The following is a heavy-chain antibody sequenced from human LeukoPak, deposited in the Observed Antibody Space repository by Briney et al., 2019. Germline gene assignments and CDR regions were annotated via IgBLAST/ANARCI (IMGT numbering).Heavy chain of an antibody. CDR3: ASLTDIEAGAVRY. CDR2: ISSSSSYI. Sequence: GGSLRLSCAASGFTFSSYSMSWVRQAPGKGLEWVSSISSSSSYIYYADSVKGRFTISRDNAKNSLYLHMNSLRAEDTAVYYCASLTDIEAGAVRYWGQGTLVTVSS. CDR1: GFTFSSYS. D-gene: IGHD1-26*01. V-gene: IGHV3-21*01. J-gene: IGHJ4*02.